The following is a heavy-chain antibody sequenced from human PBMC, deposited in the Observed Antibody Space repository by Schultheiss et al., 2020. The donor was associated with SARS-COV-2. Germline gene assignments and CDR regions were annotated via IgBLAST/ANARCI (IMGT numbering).Heavy chain of an antibody. V-gene: IGHV4-59*01. CDR2: IYYSGST. Sequence: SETLSLTCAVSGGSISSYYWSWIRQPPGKGLEWIGYIYYSGSTNYNPSLKSRVTISVDTSKNQFSLKLSSVTAADTAVYYCARDRFGSSSYSYYYGMDVWGKGTTVTVSS. CDR3: ARDRFGSSSYSYYYGMDV. CDR1: GGSISSYY. D-gene: IGHD6-6*01. J-gene: IGHJ6*04.